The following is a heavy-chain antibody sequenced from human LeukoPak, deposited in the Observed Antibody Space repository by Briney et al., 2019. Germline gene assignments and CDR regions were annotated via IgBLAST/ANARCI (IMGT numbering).Heavy chain of an antibody. CDR3: ASFYAPDRGIESQNLVTVY. J-gene: IGHJ4*02. V-gene: IGHV1-18*01. D-gene: IGHD2/OR15-2a*01. CDR2: ISAYNGNT. Sequence: ASVKVSCKASGNTFTSYGISWVRQAPGQGLEWMGWISAYNGNTNYAQKLQGRVTMTTDTSTSTAYMELRSLRSDDTAVYYCASFYAPDRGIESQNLVTVYWGQGTLVSVSS. CDR1: GNTFTSYG.